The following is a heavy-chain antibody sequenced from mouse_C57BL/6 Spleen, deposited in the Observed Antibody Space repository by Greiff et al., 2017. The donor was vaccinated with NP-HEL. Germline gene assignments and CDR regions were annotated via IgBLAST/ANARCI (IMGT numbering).Heavy chain of an antibody. V-gene: IGHV1-82*01. CDR3: ARSRDYDYSAWFAY. D-gene: IGHD2-4*01. Sequence: QVQLQQSGPELVKPGASVKISCKASGYAFSSSWMNWVKQRPGKGLEWIGRIYPGDGDINYNGKFKGKATLTADKSSSTAYMQLSSLTSEDSAVYFCARSRDYDYSAWFAYWGQGTLVTVSA. CDR2: IYPGDGDI. CDR1: GYAFSSSW. J-gene: IGHJ3*01.